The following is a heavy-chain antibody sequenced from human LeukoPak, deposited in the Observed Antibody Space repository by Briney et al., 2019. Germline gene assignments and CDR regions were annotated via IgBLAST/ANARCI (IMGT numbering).Heavy chain of an antibody. CDR1: GFTFSSYW. J-gene: IGHJ4*02. D-gene: IGHD3-10*01. Sequence: PGGSLRLSCAASGFTFSSYWVSWVRQAPGKGLEWVANIKQDGSEKYYVDSVKGRFTISRDNAKNSLYLQMNSLRAEDPAVYYCARDRFGYFDYWGQGTLVTVSS. CDR2: IKQDGSEK. V-gene: IGHV3-7*01. CDR3: ARDRFGYFDY.